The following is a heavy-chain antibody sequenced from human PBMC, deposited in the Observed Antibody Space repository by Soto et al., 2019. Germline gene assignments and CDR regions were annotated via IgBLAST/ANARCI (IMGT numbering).Heavy chain of an antibody. CDR1: GFTFSSYA. D-gene: IGHD2-8*01. Sequence: PGGSLRLSCAASGFTFSSYAMSWVRQAPGKGLEWVSAISGSGGSTYYADSVKGRFTISRDNSKNTLYLQMNSLRAEDTAVYYCARARSVMVLGYFDYWGQGTLVTVSS. V-gene: IGHV3-23*01. CDR3: ARARSVMVLGYFDY. J-gene: IGHJ4*02. CDR2: ISGSGGST.